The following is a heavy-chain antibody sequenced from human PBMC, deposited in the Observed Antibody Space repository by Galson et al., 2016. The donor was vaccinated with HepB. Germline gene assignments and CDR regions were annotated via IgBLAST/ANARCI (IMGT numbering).Heavy chain of an antibody. Sequence: SLRLSCATSGFNFSVYYMTWIRQAPGKGLEWVSYISSAGGHTKYADSVKGRFTISRDNAKSTLSLHINSLRAEDTAVYFCAREGMIWFGESSPAPFYFDSWGQGTPVTVSS. CDR1: GFNFSVYY. J-gene: IGHJ4*02. CDR3: AREGMIWFGESSPAPFYFDS. CDR2: ISSAGGHT. V-gene: IGHV3-11*06. D-gene: IGHD3-10*01.